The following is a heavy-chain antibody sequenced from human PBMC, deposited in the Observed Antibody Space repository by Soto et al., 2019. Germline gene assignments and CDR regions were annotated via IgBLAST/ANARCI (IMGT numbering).Heavy chain of an antibody. V-gene: IGHV4-34*01. CDR1: GGSFSGYY. Sequence: SETLSLTCAVYGGSFSGYYWSWIRQPPGKGLEWIGEINHSGSTNYNPSLKSRVTISVDTSKNQFSLKLSSVTAADTAVYYCAREWVGYCSSTSCYIWFDPWDKGTLVTVSS. J-gene: IGHJ5*02. CDR3: AREWVGYCSSTSCYIWFDP. D-gene: IGHD2-2*02. CDR2: INHSGST.